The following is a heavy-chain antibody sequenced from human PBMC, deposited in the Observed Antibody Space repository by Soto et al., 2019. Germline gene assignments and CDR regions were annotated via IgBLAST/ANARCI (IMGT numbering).Heavy chain of an antibody. CDR2: IYWDDDK. CDR1: GFSLSTSGVG. D-gene: IGHD2-8*01. CDR3: AHSPSPMVYAWGYYFDY. V-gene: IGHV2-5*02. J-gene: IGHJ4*02. Sequence: QITLKESGPTLVKPTQTLTLTCTFSGFSLSTSGVGVGWIRQPPGKALEWLALIYWDDDKRYSPSLKSRLTITKDTSKIQVVLTMTNLDPVDTATYYCAHSPSPMVYAWGYYFDYWGQGTLVTVSS.